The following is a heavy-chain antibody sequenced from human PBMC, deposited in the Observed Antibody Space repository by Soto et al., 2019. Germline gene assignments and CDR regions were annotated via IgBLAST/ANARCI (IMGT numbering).Heavy chain of an antibody. CDR3: VRRRIDSSGWYEFDY. J-gene: IGHJ4*02. CDR2: ITSSGGSI. Sequence: PGGSLRLSCAASGFTLFTYSMNWVRQAPGKGLEWVSSITSSGGSIHYADSLKGRFTISRDNAKNSLYLQMDSLRPEDTAVYYCVRRRIDSSGWYEFDYWGQGSLVTVS. D-gene: IGHD6-19*01. CDR1: GFTLFTYS. V-gene: IGHV3-21*01.